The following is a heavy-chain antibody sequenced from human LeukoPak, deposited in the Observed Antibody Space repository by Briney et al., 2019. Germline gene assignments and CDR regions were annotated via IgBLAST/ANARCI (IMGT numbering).Heavy chain of an antibody. V-gene: IGHV1-18*01. CDR3: AREGIQLSLDLSY. CDR2: ISAYNGNT. J-gene: IGHJ4*02. CDR1: GYTFTSYG. D-gene: IGHD5-18*01. Sequence: ASVKVSCKASGYTFTSYGISWVRQAPGQGLEWMGWISAYNGNTHYAQKLQGRVTVTTDTSTSTAYKELWSLRSDDTAVYYCAREGIQLSLDLSYWGQGTLVSVSS.